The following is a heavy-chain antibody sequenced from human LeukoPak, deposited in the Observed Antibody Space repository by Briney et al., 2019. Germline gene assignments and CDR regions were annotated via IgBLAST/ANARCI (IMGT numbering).Heavy chain of an antibody. CDR1: GYTFTSYG. CDR2: ISAYNGNT. CDR3: ARDLYSSSWYWFDP. Sequence: ASVKVSCTASGYTFTSYGISWVRQAPGQGLEWMGWISAYNGNTNYAQKLQGRVTMTTDTSTSTAYMELRSLRSDDTAVYYCARDLYSSSWYWFDPWGQGTLVTVSS. V-gene: IGHV1-18*01. J-gene: IGHJ5*02. D-gene: IGHD6-13*01.